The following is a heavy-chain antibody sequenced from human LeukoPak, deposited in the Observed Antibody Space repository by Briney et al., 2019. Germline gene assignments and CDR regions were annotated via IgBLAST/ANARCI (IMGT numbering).Heavy chain of an antibody. D-gene: IGHD3-10*01. CDR2: ISSSSSSI. Sequence: GGSLRLSCAASGFTFSSYSMNWVRQAPGKGLEWVSYISSSSSSIYYADSVKGRFTISRHNAKNTLYLQMNSLRAEDTAVYYCAKSAYYYGSGSYFPFDCWGQGTLVTVSS. CDR1: GFTFSSYS. J-gene: IGHJ4*02. V-gene: IGHV3-48*01. CDR3: AKSAYYYGSGSYFPFDC.